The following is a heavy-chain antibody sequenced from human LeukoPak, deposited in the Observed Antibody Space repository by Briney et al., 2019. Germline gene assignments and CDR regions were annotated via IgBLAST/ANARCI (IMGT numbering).Heavy chain of an antibody. V-gene: IGHV1-18*01. D-gene: IGHD6-13*01. CDR1: GYTFTSYG. CDR3: ARDPADNSIAAADHLDY. CDR2: ISAYNGNT. Sequence: ASVKVSCKASGYTFTSYGISWVRQAPGQGLEWMGWISAYNGNTNYAQKLQGRVTMTTDTSTSTAYMELRSLRSDDTAVYYCARDPADNSIAAADHLDYWGQEPWSPSPQ. J-gene: IGHJ4*01.